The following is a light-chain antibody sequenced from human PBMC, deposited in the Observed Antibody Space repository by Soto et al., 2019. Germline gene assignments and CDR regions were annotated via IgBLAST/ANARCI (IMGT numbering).Light chain of an antibody. CDR1: QSVSTS. CDR3: QQYDRSPRT. Sequence: EVVLTQSPGTLALSPGERATLSCRASQSVSTSVGWYQQKPGQAPRLLIYGASNRATGIPDRFSGSGSGTDFTLTISRLEPEDFAVYYCQQYDRSPRTFGQGTKVDIK. J-gene: IGKJ1*01. V-gene: IGKV3-20*01. CDR2: GAS.